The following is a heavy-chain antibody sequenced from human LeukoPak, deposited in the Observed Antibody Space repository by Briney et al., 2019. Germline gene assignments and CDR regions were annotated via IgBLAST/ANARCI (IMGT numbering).Heavy chain of an antibody. Sequence: SETLPLTCTVSGGSISSGGYYWSWIRQHPGKGLEWIGYIYYSGSTYYNTSLKSRVTISEDTSKNQISRKLTNVTAADRAEHYCARDRGLRYFDWLLAIWGQGTLVTVSS. CDR3: ARDRGLRYFDWLLAI. D-gene: IGHD3-9*01. CDR2: IYYSGST. V-gene: IGHV4-31*03. CDR1: GGSISSGGYY. J-gene: IGHJ4*02.